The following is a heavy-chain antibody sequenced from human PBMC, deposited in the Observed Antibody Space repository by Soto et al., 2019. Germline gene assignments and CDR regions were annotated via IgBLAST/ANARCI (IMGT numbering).Heavy chain of an antibody. CDR3: TKVVYGGISAPNPGMDV. CDR2: VNTGGSST. J-gene: IGHJ6*02. D-gene: IGHD4-17*01. V-gene: IGHV3-23*01. CDR1: GGTIRSYA. Sequence: GSMRLPCAASGGTIRSYAISWIRQAPGKGLEWVSTVNTGGSSTFYADSVKGRFTISRDNSKNTLFLQMNSLRAEDTAIYYFTKVVYGGISAPNPGMDVWGQGTTVTVSS.